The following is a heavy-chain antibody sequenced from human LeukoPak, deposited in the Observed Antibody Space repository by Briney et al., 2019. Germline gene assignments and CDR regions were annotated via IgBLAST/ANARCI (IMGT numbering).Heavy chain of an antibody. V-gene: IGHV4-39*07. Sequence: SETLSLTCTVSGGSISSSSYYWGWIRQPPGKGLEWIGSIYYSGSTYYNPSLKSRVTISVDTSKNQFSLKLSSVTAADTAVYYCARLSSGWYYYYYYMDVWGKGTTVTVSS. CDR1: GGSISSSSYY. D-gene: IGHD6-19*01. CDR3: ARLSSGWYYYYYYMDV. J-gene: IGHJ6*03. CDR2: IYYSGST.